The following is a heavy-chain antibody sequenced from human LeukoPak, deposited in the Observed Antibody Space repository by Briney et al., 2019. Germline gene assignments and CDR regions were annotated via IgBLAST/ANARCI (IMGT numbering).Heavy chain of an antibody. D-gene: IGHD5-18*01. CDR2: IYYSGST. CDR1: GGSISSYY. V-gene: IGHV4-59*01. CDR3: ARDLSVTTRDDAFDI. J-gene: IGHJ3*02. Sequence: SETLSLTCTVSGGSISSYYWTWIRQPPGKGLEWIGYIYYSGSTNYNPSLKSRVTISVDTSKNQFSLKLSSVTAADTAAYYCARDLSVTTRDDAFDIWGQGTMVTVSS.